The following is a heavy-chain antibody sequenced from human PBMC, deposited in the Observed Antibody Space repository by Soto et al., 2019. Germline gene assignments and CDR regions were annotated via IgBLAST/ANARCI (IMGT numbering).Heavy chain of an antibody. CDR1: GFTFSSYS. J-gene: IGHJ3*02. CDR3: AREGAGGVVVPAAIFRRSAFDI. Sequence: GWSLRLSCAASGFTFSSYSMNWVRQAPGNGLEWVSYISSSSSTIYYADSVKGRFTISRDNAKNSLYLQMNSLRAEDTAVYYCAREGAGGVVVPAAIFRRSAFDIWGRGTMVTVSS. V-gene: IGHV3-48*01. D-gene: IGHD2-2*01. CDR2: ISSSSSTI.